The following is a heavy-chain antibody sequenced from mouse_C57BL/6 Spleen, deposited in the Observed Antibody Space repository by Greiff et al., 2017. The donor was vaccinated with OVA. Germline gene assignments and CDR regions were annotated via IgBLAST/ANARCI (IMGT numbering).Heavy chain of an antibody. CDR1: GFTFSDYG. V-gene: IGHV5-17*01. D-gene: IGHD2-2*01. CDR2: ISSGSSTI. J-gene: IGHJ1*03. Sequence: EVKLMESGGGLVKPGGSLKLSCAASGFTFSDYGMHWVRQAPEKGLEWVAYISSGSSTIYYADTVKGRFTISRDNAKNTLFLQMTSLRSEDTAMYYCAICYGYDGDWYFDVWGTGTTVTVSS. CDR3: AICYGYDGDWYFDV.